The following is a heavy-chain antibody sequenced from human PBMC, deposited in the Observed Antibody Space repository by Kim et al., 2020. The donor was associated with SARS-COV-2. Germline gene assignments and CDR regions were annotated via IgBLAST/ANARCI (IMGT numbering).Heavy chain of an antibody. CDR3: ARQMATISHNYYYYYGMDV. D-gene: IGHD5-12*01. CDR1: GYSFTSYW. J-gene: IGHJ6*02. V-gene: IGHV5-10-1*01. CDR2: IDPSDSYT. Sequence: GESLKISCKGSGYSFTSYWISWVRQMPGKGLEWMGRIDPSDSYTNYSPSFQGHVTISADKSISTAYLQWSSLKASDTAMYYCARQMATISHNYYYYYGMDVWGQGTTVTVSS.